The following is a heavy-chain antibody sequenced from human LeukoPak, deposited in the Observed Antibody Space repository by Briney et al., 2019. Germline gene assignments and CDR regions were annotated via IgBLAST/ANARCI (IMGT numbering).Heavy chain of an antibody. CDR3: ARGQDPNPEDYFDY. V-gene: IGHV3-7*01. CDR1: GFTFSSYW. J-gene: IGHJ4*02. CDR2: IKQDGSEK. D-gene: IGHD1-14*01. Sequence: PGGSLRLSCAASGFTFSSYWMSWVRQAPGKGLEWVANIKQDGSEKYYVDSVKGRFTISRDNAKNSLYLQMNSLRAEDTAVYYCARGQDPNPEDYFDYWGQGTLVTVSS.